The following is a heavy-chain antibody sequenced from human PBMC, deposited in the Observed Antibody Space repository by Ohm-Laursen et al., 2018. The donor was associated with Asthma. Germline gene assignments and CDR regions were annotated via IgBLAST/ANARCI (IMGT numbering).Heavy chain of an antibody. V-gene: IGHV3-33*08. Sequence: SLRLSCSASGYTFSRYSIHWVRQAPGKGLEWVAVIWYDGSYKYSADSVRGRFTISRDNSKNTLYLQMNTLRAADTAVYYCARGIKGCCSGGTCSHYFDSWGQGTLVTVSS. D-gene: IGHD2-15*01. J-gene: IGHJ4*02. CDR3: ARGIKGCCSGGTCSHYFDS. CDR1: GYTFSRYS. CDR2: IWYDGSYK.